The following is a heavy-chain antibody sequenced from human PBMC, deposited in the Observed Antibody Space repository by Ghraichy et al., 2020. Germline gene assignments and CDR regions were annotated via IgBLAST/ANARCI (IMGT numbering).Heavy chain of an antibody. D-gene: IGHD6-25*01. J-gene: IGHJ6*02. Sequence: SETLSLTCAVYGGSFSGYYWSWIRQPPGKGLEWIGEINHSGSTNYNPSLKSRVTISVDTSKNQFSLKLSSVTAADTAVYYCARAVYRRGYREIGSYYYGMDVWGQGTTVTVSS. CDR2: INHSGST. V-gene: IGHV4-34*01. CDR3: ARAVYRRGYREIGSYYYGMDV. CDR1: GGSFSGYY.